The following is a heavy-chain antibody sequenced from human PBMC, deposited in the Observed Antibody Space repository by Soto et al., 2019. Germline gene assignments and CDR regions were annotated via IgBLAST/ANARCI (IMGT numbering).Heavy chain of an antibody. V-gene: IGHV2-26*01. D-gene: IGHD4-17*01. CDR1: GFSLTNGRMG. Sequence: GSGPTLVNPTETLTLTCSVSGFSLTNGRMGVSWIRQPPGKALEWLAHFFSDAERSYSTSMQSRLNMYKDSSGSQVVLTMTNMAPADTATYFCARMDGDYNYYGLDVWGHGIAVTGLL. CDR3: ARMDGDYNYYGLDV. CDR2: FFSDAER. J-gene: IGHJ6*02.